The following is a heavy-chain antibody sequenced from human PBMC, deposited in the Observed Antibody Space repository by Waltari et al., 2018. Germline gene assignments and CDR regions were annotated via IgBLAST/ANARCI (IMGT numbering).Heavy chain of an antibody. CDR2: IYWNDDK. J-gene: IGHJ3*02. CDR1: GFSFSTTGVG. D-gene: IGHD2-15*01. Sequence: QITLKESGPTLVKPTQTLTLTCTFSGFSFSTTGVGVGWIRQPPGKALEWLALIYWNDDKRYSPSLKSRLTSTKDTSKNQVVLTMTNMDPVDTATYYCAHRLGYCSGGSCAAAFDIWGQGTMVTVSS. V-gene: IGHV2-5*01. CDR3: AHRLGYCSGGSCAAAFDI.